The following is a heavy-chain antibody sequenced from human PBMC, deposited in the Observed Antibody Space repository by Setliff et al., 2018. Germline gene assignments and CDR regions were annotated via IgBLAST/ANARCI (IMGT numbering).Heavy chain of an antibody. J-gene: IGHJ3*02. Sequence: ASVKVSCKASGATFSSHGISWVRQAPGQGLEWMGIINPSGGLTRYAQKFQGRVTMTRDTSTSTVYMEVISLRSEDTAVYFCARDRFYNSWSGTPITAPHDAFDIWGQGTMVTVSS. CDR1: GATFSSHG. V-gene: IGHV1-46*03. CDR3: ARDRFYNSWSGTPITAPHDAFDI. D-gene: IGHD3-3*01. CDR2: INPSGGLT.